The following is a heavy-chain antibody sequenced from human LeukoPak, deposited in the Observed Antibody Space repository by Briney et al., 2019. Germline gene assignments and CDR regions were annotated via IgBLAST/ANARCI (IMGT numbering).Heavy chain of an antibody. V-gene: IGHV4-4*07. J-gene: IGHJ4*02. Sequence: SETLSLTCTVSGASIRNYYWSWIRQPAGKGLEWIGRIVPSGSTNYNPSLKSRVTMSFDTSKNQFSLNLNSVTAADTAVYYCAKEGAAPGPDFDYWGQGTLVIVSS. D-gene: IGHD6-13*01. CDR1: GASIRNYY. CDR2: IVPSGST. CDR3: AKEGAAPGPDFDY.